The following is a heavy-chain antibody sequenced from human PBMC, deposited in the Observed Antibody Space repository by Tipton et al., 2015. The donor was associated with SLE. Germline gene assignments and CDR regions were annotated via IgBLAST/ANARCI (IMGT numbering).Heavy chain of an antibody. Sequence: TLSLTCTVSDGSIRSTNYYWGWIRQPPGKGLEWIGSIFYTGSTYYNPSLKSRASFSIDTSKHQFSLKLNSVTAADTAVYYCARRLYSGPFDSWGQGTLATVSS. CDR1: DGSIRSTNYY. CDR3: ARRLYSGPFDS. CDR2: IFYTGST. V-gene: IGHV4-39*07. J-gene: IGHJ4*02. D-gene: IGHD5-12*01.